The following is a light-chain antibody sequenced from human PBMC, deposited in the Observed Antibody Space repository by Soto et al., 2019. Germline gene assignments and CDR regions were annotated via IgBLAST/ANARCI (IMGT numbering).Light chain of an antibody. J-gene: IGKJ1*01. CDR1: QSISRY. CDR2: AAS. V-gene: IGKV1-39*01. Sequence: DIQMTQSPSSLSASVGDRITSTCRASQSISRYLNWYQHKPGKPPKLLINAASSLERGVPSRFSGGGSGTDFTLNISSLQPDDFATYYNQQNYRAAPWTFGQGTKVEVK. CDR3: QQNYRAAPWT.